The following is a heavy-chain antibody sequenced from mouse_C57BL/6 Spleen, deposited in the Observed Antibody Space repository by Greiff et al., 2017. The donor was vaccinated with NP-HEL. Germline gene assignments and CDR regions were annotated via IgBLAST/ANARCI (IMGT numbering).Heavy chain of an antibody. V-gene: IGHV1-55*01. CDR2: IYPGSGST. CDR3: ARFYGSSFYFDY. D-gene: IGHD1-1*01. CDR1: GYTFTSYW. Sequence: VQLQQSGAELVKPGASVKMSCKASGYTFTSYWITWVKQRPGQGLEWIGDIYPGSGSTNYNEKFKSKATLTVDTSTSTAYMQLSSLTSEDSAVYYGARFYGSSFYFDYWGQGTTLTVSS. J-gene: IGHJ2*01.